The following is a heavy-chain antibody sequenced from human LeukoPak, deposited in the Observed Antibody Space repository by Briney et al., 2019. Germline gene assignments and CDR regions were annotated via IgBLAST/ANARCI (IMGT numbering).Heavy chain of an antibody. V-gene: IGHV3-23*01. CDR1: GFTFSSYA. CDR2: ISANGGST. Sequence: GGSLRLSCAASGFTFSSYAMSWVRQAPGKALEWVSAISANGGSTDYADSVKGRFTISRDNAKNTLYLQMNSLRAEDTAVYYCATPGLRYFDWLSDWGQGTLVTVSS. D-gene: IGHD3-9*01. CDR3: ATPGLRYFDWLSD. J-gene: IGHJ4*02.